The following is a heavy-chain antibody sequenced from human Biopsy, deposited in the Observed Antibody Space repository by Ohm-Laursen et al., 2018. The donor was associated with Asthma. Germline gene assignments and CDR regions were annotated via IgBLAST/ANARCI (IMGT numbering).Heavy chain of an antibody. Sequence: GTLSLTCSLSSGSGGYMRSGNYYWGWIRQPPGKGLEWIGSIYYSGTTFYIPSLKSRVTVSADTSKIQFSLKLSSVTAADTAVYYCVRGSSSWHHGPFHYYYGLDVWGQGTTATVSS. CDR2: IYYSGTT. CDR1: SGSGGYMRSGNYY. CDR3: VRGSSSWHHGPFHYYYGLDV. D-gene: IGHD6-13*01. V-gene: IGHV4-39*01. J-gene: IGHJ6*02.